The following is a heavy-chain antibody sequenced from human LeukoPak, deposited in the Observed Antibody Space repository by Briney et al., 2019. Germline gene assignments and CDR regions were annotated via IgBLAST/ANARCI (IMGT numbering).Heavy chain of an antibody. CDR2: IRSKANSYAT. CDR1: GFTFSGSA. CDR3: ASALTPGVVGFDY. Sequence: GGSLRLSCAASGFTFSGSAMHWVRQASGKGLEWVGRIRSKANSYATAYAASVKGRFTISRDDSKNTAYPQMNSLRAEDTAVYYCASALTPGVVGFDYWGQGTLVTVSS. V-gene: IGHV3-73*01. J-gene: IGHJ4*02.